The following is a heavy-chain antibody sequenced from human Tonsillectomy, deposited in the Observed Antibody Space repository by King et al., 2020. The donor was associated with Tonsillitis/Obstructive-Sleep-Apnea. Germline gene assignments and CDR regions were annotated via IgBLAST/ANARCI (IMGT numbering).Heavy chain of an antibody. Sequence: VQLVESGGGLVQPGRSLRLSCTASGFTFGDYAMSWVRQAPGKGLVWVGFIRSKAYGGTTEYAASVKGRFTISRDDSKSIAYLQMNSLKTEDTAVYYCTRAGCSGGSCYSYYYYGMDVWGQGTTVTVSS. CDR1: GFTFGDYA. CDR2: IRSKAYGGTT. V-gene: IGHV3-49*04. J-gene: IGHJ6*02. CDR3: TRAGCSGGSCYSYYYYGMDV. D-gene: IGHD2-15*01.